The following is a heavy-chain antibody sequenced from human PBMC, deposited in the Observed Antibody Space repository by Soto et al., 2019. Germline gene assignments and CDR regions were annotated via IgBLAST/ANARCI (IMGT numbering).Heavy chain of an antibody. CDR2: INHSGST. V-gene: IGHV4-34*01. D-gene: IGHD5-12*01. Sequence: SETLSLTCAVYGGSFSGYYWSWIRQPPGKGLEWIGEINHSGSTNYNPSLKSRVTISVDTSKNQFSLKLSSVTAADTAVYYCARGGDGYNREFDYWGQGTLVTVSS. J-gene: IGHJ4*02. CDR3: ARGGDGYNREFDY. CDR1: GGSFSGYY.